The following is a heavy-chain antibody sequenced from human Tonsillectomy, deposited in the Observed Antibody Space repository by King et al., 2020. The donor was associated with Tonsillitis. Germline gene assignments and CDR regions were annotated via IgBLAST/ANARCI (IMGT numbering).Heavy chain of an antibody. CDR3: ARTAGTDY. CDR1: GYTFTNYD. Sequence: VQLVESGAEVKKPGASVKVSCKASGYTFTNYDINWVRQATGQGLEWMGWMNPASGNAGYAQKFHDRVTMTRNTSISTAYMELNSLRSEDTAVYYCARTAGTDYWGQGTLVTVSS. CDR2: MNPASGNA. D-gene: IGHD6-19*01. J-gene: IGHJ4*02. V-gene: IGHV1-8*02.